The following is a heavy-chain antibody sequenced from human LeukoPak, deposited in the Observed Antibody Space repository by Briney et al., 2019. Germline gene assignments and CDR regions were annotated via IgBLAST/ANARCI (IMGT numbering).Heavy chain of an antibody. CDR2: ISSSGSTI. D-gene: IGHD3-22*01. CDR1: GFTFSSYE. Sequence: GGSLRLSCAASGFTFSSYEMNWVRQAPGKGLEWVSYISSSGSTIYYADSVKGRFTISRDNAKNSLYLQTNSLRAEDTAVYYCARGSGPYDSSGYYRDWGQGTLVTVSS. J-gene: IGHJ4*02. V-gene: IGHV3-48*03. CDR3: ARGSGPYDSSGYYRD.